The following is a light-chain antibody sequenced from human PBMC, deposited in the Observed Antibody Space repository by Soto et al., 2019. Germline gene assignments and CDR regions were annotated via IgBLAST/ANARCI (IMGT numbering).Light chain of an antibody. Sequence: DIQMTQSPSTLSASVGDRVTITCRASQSISSWLAWYQQKPGKAPKLLIYKASNLASGVPARFSGSGSGTEFTLTISSLQPDDFASYYCLQYNNYPYTFGQGTKLEIK. V-gene: IGKV1-5*03. CDR1: QSISSW. CDR3: LQYNNYPYT. J-gene: IGKJ2*01. CDR2: KAS.